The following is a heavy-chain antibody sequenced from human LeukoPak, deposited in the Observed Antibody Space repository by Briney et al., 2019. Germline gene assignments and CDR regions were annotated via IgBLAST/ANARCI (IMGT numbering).Heavy chain of an antibody. CDR2: IYYSGST. CDR1: GGSISSSSYY. CDR3: ARREDRIAVAGPRYYFDY. Sequence: SETLSLTCTVSGGSISSSSYYWGWIRQPPGKGLEWIGSIYYSGSTYYNPSLKSRVTISVDTSRNQFSLKLSSVTAADTAVYYCARREDRIAVAGPRYYFDYWGQGTLVTVSS. V-gene: IGHV4-39*01. D-gene: IGHD6-19*01. J-gene: IGHJ4*02.